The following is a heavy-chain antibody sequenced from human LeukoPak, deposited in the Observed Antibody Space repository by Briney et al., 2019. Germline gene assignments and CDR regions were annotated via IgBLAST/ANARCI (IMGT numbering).Heavy chain of an antibody. V-gene: IGHV4-34*01. Sequence: SETLSLTCAVYGGSFSGYYWSWIRQTPGKGLEWIGEINHSGSTNYNPSLKSRVTISVDTSKNQFSLKLSSVTAADTAVYYCARAPNYYDSSGYYGAYNWFDPWGQGTLVTVSS. J-gene: IGHJ5*02. D-gene: IGHD3-22*01. CDR3: ARAPNYYDSSGYYGAYNWFDP. CDR2: INHSGST. CDR1: GGSFSGYY.